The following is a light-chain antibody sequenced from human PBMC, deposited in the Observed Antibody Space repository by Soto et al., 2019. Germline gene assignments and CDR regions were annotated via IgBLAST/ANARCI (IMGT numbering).Light chain of an antibody. V-gene: IGKV3-15*01. CDR1: ENVDTN. J-gene: IGKJ5*01. CDR3: QQCHKWPRIT. Sequence: MTQSPATLSVSPGEGATLSCRASENVDTNLAWYQHKPGQAPRLLIYGASTRAAGVPARFSGSGSGTEFTLTISSLESEDVAVYYCQQCHKWPRITFGPGTRLE. CDR2: GAS.